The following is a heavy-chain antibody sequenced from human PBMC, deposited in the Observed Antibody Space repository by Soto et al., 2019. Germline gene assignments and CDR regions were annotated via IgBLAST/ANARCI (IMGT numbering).Heavy chain of an antibody. CDR1: GYPFINFY. V-gene: IGHV1-46*01. CDR3: AREFPSTYWFDP. Sequence: GASVKVSCKTSGYPFINFYVHWVRQAPGQGLEWLGNINPRADSTVYAPKFEDRVSMTRDTSTSTVYMESSSLTSDDTAMYYCAREFPSTYWFDPWGHGTLVTVSS. J-gene: IGHJ5*02. CDR2: INPRADST. D-gene: IGHD3-16*01.